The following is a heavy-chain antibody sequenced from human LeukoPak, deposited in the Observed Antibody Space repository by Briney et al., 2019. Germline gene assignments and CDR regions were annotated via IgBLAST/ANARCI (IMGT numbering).Heavy chain of an antibody. V-gene: IGHV4-30-2*01. D-gene: IGHD5-24*01. CDR3: ARGWLQDYFDY. Sequence: SETLSLTCTVSGGSISSYSWSWIRQPPGKGLEWVGYIYHSGSTYYNPSLKSRVTISVDRSKNQFSLKLSSVTAADTAVYYCARGWLQDYFDYWGQGTLVTVSS. J-gene: IGHJ4*02. CDR1: GGSISSYS. CDR2: IYHSGST.